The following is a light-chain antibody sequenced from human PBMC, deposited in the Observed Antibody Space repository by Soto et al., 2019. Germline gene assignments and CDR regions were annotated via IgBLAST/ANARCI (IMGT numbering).Light chain of an antibody. V-gene: IGLV1-44*01. CDR2: YDN. CDR3: AAWDDSLNGRV. CDR1: NSNIGSNT. Sequence: QAVVTQPPSASGTPGQRVTISCSGSNSNIGSNTVNWYQQLPGTAPKLLIYYDNLRPSGVSDRISGSKSGTSASLAISGLQSDDEADYYCAAWDDSLNGRVFGTGTKLTVL. J-gene: IGLJ1*01.